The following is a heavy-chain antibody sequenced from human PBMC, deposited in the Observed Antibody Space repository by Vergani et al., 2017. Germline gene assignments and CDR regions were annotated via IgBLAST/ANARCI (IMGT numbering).Heavy chain of an antibody. D-gene: IGHD2/OR15-2a*01. CDR1: GFTFSNSA. CDR3: AREXRSNTSPFVGD. Sequence: EVHLLESGGGQVEAGGSLRLSCVASGFTFSNSAMSWVRQTSGKGLEWVSAISGDGDRTYYADSVKGRFTISRDNSKNTVYLQMNSLKAEGRATYYCAREXRSNTSPFVGDWGQGTLVT. J-gene: IGHJ4*02. V-gene: IGHV3-23*01. CDR2: ISGDGDRT.